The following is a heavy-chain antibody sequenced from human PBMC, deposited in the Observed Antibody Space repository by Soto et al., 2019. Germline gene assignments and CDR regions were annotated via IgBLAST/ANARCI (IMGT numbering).Heavy chain of an antibody. D-gene: IGHD3-10*01. CDR1: GFTFSSYA. Sequence: GGSLRLSCAASGFTFSSYAMSWVRQAPGKGLEWVSAISGSGGSTYYADSVKGRFTISRDNSKNTLYLQMNSLRAEDTAVYYCAKAFRNYYGSGISGVRHTHTYGMDVWGQGTTVTVSS. V-gene: IGHV3-23*01. J-gene: IGHJ6*02. CDR3: AKAFRNYYGSGISGVRHTHTYGMDV. CDR2: ISGSGGST.